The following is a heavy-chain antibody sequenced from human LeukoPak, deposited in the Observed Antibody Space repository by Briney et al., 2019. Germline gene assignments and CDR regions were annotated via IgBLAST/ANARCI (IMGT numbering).Heavy chain of an antibody. CDR1: GGSISSGSYY. CDR2: ISTSGST. V-gene: IGHV4-61*02. CDR3: AREGGYSYGGAPLHFDY. J-gene: IGHJ4*02. D-gene: IGHD5-18*01. Sequence: PSETLSLTCTVSGGSISSGSYYWSWIRQPAGKGLEWIGRISTSGSTNYNPSLKSRVTISVDTSKNQFSLNLSSVTAADTAVYYCAREGGYSYGGAPLHFDYWGQGTLVTVSS.